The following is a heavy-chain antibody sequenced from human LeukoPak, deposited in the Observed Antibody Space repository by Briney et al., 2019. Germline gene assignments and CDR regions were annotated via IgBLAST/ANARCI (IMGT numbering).Heavy chain of an antibody. CDR1: GGTFSSYA. CDR3: ARISSSNWYNERGAFDV. D-gene: IGHD6-13*01. Sequence: SVKVSCKASGGTFSSYAISWVRQAPGQGLEWMGGIIPIFGTANYAQKFQGRVTITADESTSTAYMELRSLRSDDTAVYYCARISSSNWYNERGAFDVWGQGTMVTVSS. V-gene: IGHV1-69*13. J-gene: IGHJ3*01. CDR2: IIPIFGTA.